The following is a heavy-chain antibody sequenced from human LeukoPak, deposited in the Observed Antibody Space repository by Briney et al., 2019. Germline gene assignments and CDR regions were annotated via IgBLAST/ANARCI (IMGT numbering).Heavy chain of an antibody. CDR1: GGTFSSYA. CDR3: VRDLSGYYSPYFEY. Sequence: GASVKVSCKASGGTFSSYAISWVRQAPGQGLEWMGGIIPIFGTANYAQKFQGRVTITADESTSTAYMELSSLRSEDTAVYYCVRDLSGYYSPYFEYWGQGTLVTVSS. CDR2: IIPIFGTA. V-gene: IGHV1-69*13. J-gene: IGHJ4*02. D-gene: IGHD3-22*01.